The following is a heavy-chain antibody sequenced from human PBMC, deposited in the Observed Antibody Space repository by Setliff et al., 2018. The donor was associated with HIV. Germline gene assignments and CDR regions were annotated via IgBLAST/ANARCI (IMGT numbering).Heavy chain of an antibody. CDR1: GYTFTDYY. J-gene: IGHJ4*02. CDR3: ARVNWAVGLAVDY. CDR2: INPNSGDT. V-gene: IGHV1-2*02. D-gene: IGHD3-3*02. Sequence: ASVKVSCKVSGYTFTDYYIHWLRQVPGQGLEWMGWINPNSGDTKHAQKFQGRVSMTRDTSTTTAHMELSRLRPDDTATYYCARVNWAVGLAVDYWGQGTLVTVS.